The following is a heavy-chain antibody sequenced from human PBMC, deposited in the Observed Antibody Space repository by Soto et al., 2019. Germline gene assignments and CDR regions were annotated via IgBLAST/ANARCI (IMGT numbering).Heavy chain of an antibody. D-gene: IGHD1-7*01. Sequence: GASVKVSCKASGYTFSNYYMYWVRQAPGKGLEWMGVINPSGGSTTYAQRFQGKVTMTRDTSTSTVYMEVSSLRSEDTAVYYCARGDRWNYGWFDPWGQGTPVTVSS. CDR1: GYTFSNYY. CDR2: INPSGGST. CDR3: ARGDRWNYGWFDP. J-gene: IGHJ5*02. V-gene: IGHV1-46*01.